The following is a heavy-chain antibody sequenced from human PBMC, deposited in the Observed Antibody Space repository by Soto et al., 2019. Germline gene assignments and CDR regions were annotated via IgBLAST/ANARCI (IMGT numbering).Heavy chain of an antibody. CDR3: ATVTIYDILTGPDAFDI. Sequence: ASVKVSCKVSGYTLTELSMHWVRQAPGKGFEWMGGFDPEDGETIYAQKFQGRVTMTEDTSTDTAYMELSSLRSEDTAVYYCATVTIYDILTGPDAFDIWGQGTMVTVSS. V-gene: IGHV1-24*01. J-gene: IGHJ3*02. CDR2: FDPEDGET. D-gene: IGHD3-9*01. CDR1: GYTLTELS.